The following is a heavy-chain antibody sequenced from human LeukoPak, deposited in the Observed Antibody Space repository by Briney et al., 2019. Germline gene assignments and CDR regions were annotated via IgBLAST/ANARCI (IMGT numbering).Heavy chain of an antibody. CDR1: GGSISSYY. CDR2: IYYSGST. Sequence: SETLSLTCTVSGGSISSYYWSWIRQPPGKGLEWIGYIYYSGSTNYNPSLKSRVTISVDTSKNQFSPKLSSVTAADTAVYYCASSLVAPTFLFDYWGQGTLVTVSS. V-gene: IGHV4-59*01. J-gene: IGHJ4*02. D-gene: IGHD2-8*02. CDR3: ASSLVAPTFLFDY.